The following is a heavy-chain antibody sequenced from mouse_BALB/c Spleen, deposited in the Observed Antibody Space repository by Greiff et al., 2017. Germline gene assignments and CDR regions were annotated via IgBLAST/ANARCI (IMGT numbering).Heavy chain of an antibody. CDR2: IDTSDSYT. V-gene: IGHV1-69*01. Sequence: VQLQQPGAELVMPGASVKMSCKASGYTFTDYWMHWVKQRPGQGLEWIGAIDTSDSYTSYNQKFKGKATLTVDESSSTAYMQLSSLTSEDSAVYYCARGDYGSSFDYWGQGTTLTVSS. CDR3: ARGDYGSSFDY. CDR1: GYTFTDYW. J-gene: IGHJ2*01. D-gene: IGHD1-1*01.